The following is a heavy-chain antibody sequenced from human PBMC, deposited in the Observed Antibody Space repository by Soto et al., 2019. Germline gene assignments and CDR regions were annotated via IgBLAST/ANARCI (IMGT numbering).Heavy chain of an antibody. V-gene: IGHV3-21*01. J-gene: IGHJ6*03. CDR2: ISSSSSYR. CDR1: GFTFSSYS. D-gene: IGHD3-10*01. CDR3: ARDSLYYYGSGSVYYYYYMDV. Sequence: GGSLRLSCAASGFTFSSYSMNWVRQAPGKGLEWVSSISSSSSYRYYADAVKGQFTISRDNAKNSMYLQMNSPRAEDTAVYYCARDSLYYYGSGSVYYYYYMDVWGKGTTVTVS.